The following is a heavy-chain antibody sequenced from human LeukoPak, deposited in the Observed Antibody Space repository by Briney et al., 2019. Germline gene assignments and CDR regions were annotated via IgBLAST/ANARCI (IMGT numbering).Heavy chain of an antibody. Sequence: GGSLRLSCAASGFTFDDYAMHWVRQAPGKGLEWVSGISWNSGSIGYADSVKGRFTISRDNAKNSLYLQMNSLRAEDMALYYCAKGYRRDYYDSSGYNDDAFDIWGQGTMVTVSS. CDR3: AKGYRRDYYDSSGYNDDAFDI. CDR2: ISWNSGSI. V-gene: IGHV3-9*03. J-gene: IGHJ3*02. D-gene: IGHD3-22*01. CDR1: GFTFDDYA.